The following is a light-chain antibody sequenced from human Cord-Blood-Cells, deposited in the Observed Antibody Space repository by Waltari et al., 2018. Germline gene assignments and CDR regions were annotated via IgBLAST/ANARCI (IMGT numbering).Light chain of an antibody. Sequence: EIVLTQSPATLSLSPGDSPTLSCRASQSVSSYLAWYQQKPGQAPRLLIYDASNRATGIPARFSGSGSGTDFTLTISSLEPEDFAVYYCQQRSNWPPLFTFGPGTKVDIK. V-gene: IGKV3-11*01. CDR2: DAS. CDR3: QQRSNWPPLFT. CDR1: QSVSSY. J-gene: IGKJ3*01.